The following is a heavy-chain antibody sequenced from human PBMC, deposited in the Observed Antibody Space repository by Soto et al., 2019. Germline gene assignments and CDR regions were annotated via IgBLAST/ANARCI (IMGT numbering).Heavy chain of an antibody. CDR2: TYYRSKWYN. CDR3: ARVWGRLGAREWSIDY. J-gene: IGHJ4*02. D-gene: IGHD3-3*01. V-gene: IGHV6-1*01. Sequence: QVQLQQSGPGLVKPSQTLSLTCAISGDSVSSNSAAWNWIRQSPSRGLEWLGRTYYRSKWYNDYAVSVKSRITINPDATKNQFSLQLNSVTPEDTAVYYCARVWGRLGAREWSIDYWGQGTLVTVSS. CDR1: GDSVSSNSAA.